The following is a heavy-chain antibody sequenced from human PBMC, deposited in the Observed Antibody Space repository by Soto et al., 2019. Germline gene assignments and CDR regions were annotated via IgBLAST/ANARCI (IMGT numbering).Heavy chain of an antibody. V-gene: IGHV1-2*02. J-gene: IGHJ4*02. CDR3: ARGPLE. CDR1: GYTFTGYY. CDR2: IDPDSGDT. Sequence: QVRLEQSGAEVKKPGASVTVSCKASGYTFTGYYLHWVRQAPGQGLEWMGRIDPDSGDTDHSQKYQGRVTLTRDTAIDTAYMEVTRLTLDDTAIYYCARGPLEWGQGTLVTVSS.